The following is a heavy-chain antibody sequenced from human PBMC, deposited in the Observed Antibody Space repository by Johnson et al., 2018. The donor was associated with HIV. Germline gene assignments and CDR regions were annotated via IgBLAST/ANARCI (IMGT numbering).Heavy chain of an antibody. D-gene: IGHD5-24*01. CDR3: ASSRDGYKGDNAFDI. CDR1: GFTFSNYA. Sequence: QMQLVESGGGLVQPGRSLRLSCAASGFTFSNYAIHWVRQAPGKGLEWVAVISYDGSNEYFADSVKGRFTISRDNSNNTLYLQLNSLRAEDTALDYCASSRDGYKGDNAFDIWGQGTMVTVSS. J-gene: IGHJ3*02. V-gene: IGHV3-30-3*01. CDR2: ISYDGSNE.